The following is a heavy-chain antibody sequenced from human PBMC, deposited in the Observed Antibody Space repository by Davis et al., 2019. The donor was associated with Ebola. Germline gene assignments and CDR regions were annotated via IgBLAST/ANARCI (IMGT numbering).Heavy chain of an antibody. CDR2: INHSGST. V-gene: IGHV4-34*01. J-gene: IGHJ4*02. CDR1: GGSFSDYY. D-gene: IGHD5-18*01. CDR3: ARGSVDTAMVRKHYFDY. Sequence: SETLSLTCAVYGGSFSDYYWSWIRQPPGKGLEWIGEINHSGSTNYNPSLKSRVTISVDTSKNQFSLKLSPVTAADTAVYYCARGSVDTAMVRKHYFDYWGQGTLVTVSS.